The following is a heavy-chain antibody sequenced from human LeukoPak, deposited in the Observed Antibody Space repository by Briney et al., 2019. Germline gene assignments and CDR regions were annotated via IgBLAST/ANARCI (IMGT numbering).Heavy chain of an antibody. CDR2: INPNSGGT. Sequence: GASVKVSCKASGYTFTGYYMHWVRQAPGQGLEWMGWINPNSGGTNYAQKFQGWVTMTRDTYISTAYMELSRLRSDDTAVYYCARAISGSSFFDYWGQGTLVTVSS. V-gene: IGHV1-2*04. CDR3: ARAISGSSFFDY. CDR1: GYTFTGYY. D-gene: IGHD2-15*01. J-gene: IGHJ4*02.